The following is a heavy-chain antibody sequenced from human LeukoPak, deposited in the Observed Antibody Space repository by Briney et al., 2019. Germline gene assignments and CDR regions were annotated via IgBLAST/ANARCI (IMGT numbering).Heavy chain of an antibody. Sequence: PPGGSLRLSCAASGFTVSSNYMSWVRQAPGKGLEWVSVIYSGGSTYYADSVKGRFTISRDNSKNTLYLQMNSLRAEDTAVYYCAREVVVAAIRYFDYWGQGTLVTVSS. CDR2: IYSGGST. V-gene: IGHV3-53*01. CDR1: GFTVSSNY. J-gene: IGHJ4*02. CDR3: AREVVVAAIRYFDY. D-gene: IGHD2-15*01.